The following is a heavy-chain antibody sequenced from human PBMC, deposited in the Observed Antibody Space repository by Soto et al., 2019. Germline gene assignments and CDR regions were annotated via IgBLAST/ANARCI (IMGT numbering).Heavy chain of an antibody. Sequence: QVQLVQSGAEVKKPGSSVKVSCKASGGSFSSNPISWVRQAPGQGLEWMAGIIPIFATVHYAQKFQGRVTMTADESTSTAYMELTSLRYEDTAVYFCARVRRAYSSDPRYSFDYWGQGTLVTVSS. CDR1: GGSFSSNP. D-gene: IGHD5-18*01. CDR2: IIPIFATV. J-gene: IGHJ4*02. CDR3: ARVRRAYSSDPRYSFDY. V-gene: IGHV1-69*01.